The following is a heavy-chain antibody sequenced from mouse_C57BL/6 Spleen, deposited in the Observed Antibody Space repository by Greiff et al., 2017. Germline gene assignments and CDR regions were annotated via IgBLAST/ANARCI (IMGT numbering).Heavy chain of an antibody. J-gene: IGHJ1*03. Sequence: VKVVESGPELVKPGASVKISCKASGYAFSSSWMNWVKQRPGKGLEWIGRIYPGDGDTNYNGKFKGKATRTAANSSSTAYMQLSSLTSEDSAVYCCARSYDYDGYFGVWGTGTTVTVSS. CDR3: ARSYDYDGYFGV. CDR1: GYAFSSSW. D-gene: IGHD2-4*01. V-gene: IGHV1-82*01. CDR2: IYPGDGDT.